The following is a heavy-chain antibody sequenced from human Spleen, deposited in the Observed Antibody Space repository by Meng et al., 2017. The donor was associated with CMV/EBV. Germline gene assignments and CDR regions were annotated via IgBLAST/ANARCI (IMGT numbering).Heavy chain of an antibody. CDR1: GFTVSSNY. J-gene: IGHJ5*02. V-gene: IGHV3-48*04. Sequence: GGSLRLSCAASGFTVSSNYMSWVRQAPGKGLEWVSGISWNSGSIGYADSVKGRFTISRDNAKNSLFLQMNSLRAEDTAVYYCAREVLYNWLDPWGQGTLVTVSS. CDR3: AREVLYNWLDP. CDR2: ISWNSGSI. D-gene: IGHD2/OR15-2a*01.